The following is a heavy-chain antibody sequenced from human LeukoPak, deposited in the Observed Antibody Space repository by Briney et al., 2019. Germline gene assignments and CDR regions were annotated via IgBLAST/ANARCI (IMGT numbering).Heavy chain of an antibody. CDR2: IYSGGST. CDR1: GFTVSSNY. V-gene: IGHV3-53*01. D-gene: IGHD6-19*01. Sequence: GGSLRLSCAASGFTVSSNYMSWVRQAPGKGLEWVSVIYSGGSTYYADSVKGRFTISRDNSKNPLYLQMNSLRAEDTAVYYCAKDYSSGWYGFDYWGQGTLVTVSS. CDR3: AKDYSSGWYGFDY. J-gene: IGHJ4*02.